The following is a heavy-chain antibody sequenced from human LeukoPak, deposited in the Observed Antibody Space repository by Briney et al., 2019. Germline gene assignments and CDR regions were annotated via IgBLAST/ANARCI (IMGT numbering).Heavy chain of an antibody. J-gene: IGHJ4*02. Sequence: PGGSLRLPCAASGFTFSSYWMSWVRQAPGKGLEWVANIKQDGSEKYYVDSVKGRFTISRDNAKNSLYLQMNSLRAEDTAVYYCARDSISIVVVVAATPGPFGYWGQGTLVTVSS. V-gene: IGHV3-7*01. CDR1: GFTFSSYW. CDR3: ARDSISIVVVVAATPGPFGY. D-gene: IGHD2-15*01. CDR2: IKQDGSEK.